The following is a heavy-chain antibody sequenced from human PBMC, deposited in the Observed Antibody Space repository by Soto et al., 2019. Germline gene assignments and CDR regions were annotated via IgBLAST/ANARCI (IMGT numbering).Heavy chain of an antibody. CDR2: INPSGGST. V-gene: IGHV1-46*01. CDR3: ARPPLFTSVTTAYFDY. Sequence: ASVKVFCKASGFTFTSYYMHWARQAPGQGLEWMGIINPSGGSTSYAQTFQGRVTMTRDTSTSTVYMELSSLRSEDTAVYYCARPPLFTSVTTAYFDYSGQGTLVTVPS. CDR1: GFTFTSYY. D-gene: IGHD2-21*01. J-gene: IGHJ4*02.